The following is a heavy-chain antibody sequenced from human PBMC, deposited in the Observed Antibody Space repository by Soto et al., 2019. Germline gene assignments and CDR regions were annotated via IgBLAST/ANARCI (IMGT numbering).Heavy chain of an antibody. D-gene: IGHD1-26*01. J-gene: IGHJ6*02. CDR1: GGSISNYY. Sequence: QVQLQESGPGLVKPSETLSLTCTVSGGSISNYYWSWIRQPPGKGLEWIGYIYYSGTTNYSPSLKLRVPISVHTSKNQFSLKLRSVTAADTAIYYCARQSGGYYYYRMDVWGQGTTVTVSS. CDR2: IYYSGTT. CDR3: ARQSGGYYYYRMDV. V-gene: IGHV4-59*08.